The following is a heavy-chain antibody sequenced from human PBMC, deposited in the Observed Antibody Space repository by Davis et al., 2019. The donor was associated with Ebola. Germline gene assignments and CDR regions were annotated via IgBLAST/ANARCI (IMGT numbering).Heavy chain of an antibody. CDR3: AKSIRGRPGNNWFDP. J-gene: IGHJ5*02. V-gene: IGHV3-23*01. D-gene: IGHD3-10*01. CDR1: GFTFSNYA. Sequence: GESLKISCAVSGFTFSNYAMNWVRQAPGKGLEWVSAISGSGGSTYYADSVKGRFTISRDNSRNTLYLQMNSLRAEDTALYSCAKSIRGRPGNNWFDPWGQGTLVTVSS. CDR2: ISGSGGST.